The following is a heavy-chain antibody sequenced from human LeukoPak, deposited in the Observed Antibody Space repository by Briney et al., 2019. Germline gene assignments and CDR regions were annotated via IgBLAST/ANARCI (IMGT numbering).Heavy chain of an antibody. V-gene: IGHV3-30-3*01. CDR3: ARDRWELLGWFDP. CDR1: GFTFSSYA. Sequence: GRSLRLSCAASGFTFSSYAMHWVRQAPGKGLEWVAVISYDGSNKYYADSVKGRFTISRDNSKNTPYLQMNSLRAEDTAVYYCARDRWELLGWFDPWGQGTLVTVSS. CDR2: ISYDGSNK. D-gene: IGHD1-26*01. J-gene: IGHJ5*02.